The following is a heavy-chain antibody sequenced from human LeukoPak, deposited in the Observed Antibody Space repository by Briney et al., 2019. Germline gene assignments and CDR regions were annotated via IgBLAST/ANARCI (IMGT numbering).Heavy chain of an antibody. CDR3: ARRYCSGGSCYSDY. D-gene: IGHD2-15*01. CDR1: GGSMSSYY. CDR2: IYYSGST. Sequence: SETLSLTCTVSGGSMSSYYWSWIRQPPGKGLEWIGYIYYSGSTNYNPSLKSRVTISVDTSKNQFSLKLSSVTAADTAVYYCARRYCSGGSCYSDYWGQGTLVTVSS. J-gene: IGHJ4*02. V-gene: IGHV4-59*08.